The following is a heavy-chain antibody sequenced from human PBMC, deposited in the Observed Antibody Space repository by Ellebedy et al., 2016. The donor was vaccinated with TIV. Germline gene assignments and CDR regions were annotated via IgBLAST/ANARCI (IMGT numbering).Heavy chain of an antibody. CDR3: AKAPGQQWLTH. Sequence: GESLKISCAAAGFTFSGYWMSWVRQAPGKGLEWVANIKQDGSEKHYVDSVKGRFTISRDNAKNSLYLQMNSLRADDTAVYYCAKAPGQQWLTHWGQGTLVTVSS. D-gene: IGHD6-19*01. V-gene: IGHV3-7*03. J-gene: IGHJ4*02. CDR2: IKQDGSEK. CDR1: GFTFSGYW.